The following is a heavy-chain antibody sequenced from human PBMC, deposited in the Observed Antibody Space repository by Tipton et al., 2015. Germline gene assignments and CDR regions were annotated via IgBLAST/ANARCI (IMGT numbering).Heavy chain of an antibody. CDR3: ARQTYHYDSSGYWFDY. CDR1: GDSISSAGYY. CDR2: IYHSGST. J-gene: IGHJ4*02. D-gene: IGHD3-22*01. Sequence: TLSLTCTVSGDSISSAGYYWSWIRQHPGKGLEWIGHIYHSGSTYYNPSLKSRLTISADTSEKQFSLKLSSVTAADTAVYYCARQTYHYDSSGYWFDYWGQGTLVTVSS. V-gene: IGHV4-31*03.